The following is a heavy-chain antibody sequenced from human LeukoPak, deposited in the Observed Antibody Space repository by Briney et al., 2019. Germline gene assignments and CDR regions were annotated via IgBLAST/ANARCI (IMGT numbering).Heavy chain of an antibody. J-gene: IGHJ4*02. Sequence: GGSLRLSCAASGFTFSSYAMHWVRQAPGKGLEWVSAMSSSDDGRYYAASVRGRFTISRDTSRSTLYLQMNSLRAEDAAVYYCAKAPVTSCRGAFCYPFDYWGQGTLVTVSS. CDR3: AKAPVTSCRGAFCYPFDY. D-gene: IGHD2-15*01. CDR2: MSSSDDGR. V-gene: IGHV3-23*01. CDR1: GFTFSSYA.